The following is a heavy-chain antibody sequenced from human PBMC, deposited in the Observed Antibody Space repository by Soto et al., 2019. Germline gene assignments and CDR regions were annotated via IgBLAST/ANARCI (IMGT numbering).Heavy chain of an antibody. CDR2: MSGSGGST. CDR1: GFTFSSYA. V-gene: IGHV3-23*01. CDR3: ANVGRVATYFDK. Sequence: GGSLRLSCAASGFTFSSYAMSWVRQAPGKGLEWVSAMSGSGGSTYYADSVKGRFTISRDNSKNTLYLQMNSLRAQDTAVNYCANVGRVATYFDKWGKGPMVTVAS. D-gene: IGHD5-12*01. J-gene: IGHJ4*02.